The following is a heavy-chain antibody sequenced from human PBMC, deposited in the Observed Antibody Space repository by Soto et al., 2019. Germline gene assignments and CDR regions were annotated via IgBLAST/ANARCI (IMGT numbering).Heavy chain of an antibody. CDR3: ARDRLQWQNWFDP. CDR2: ISSSGSSI. V-gene: IGHV3-11*01. Sequence: GGSLRLSCAASGFTFSDYYMTWIRQAPGKGLEWVSYISSSGSSIYYADSVKGRFTISRDNAKNSLYLQMNSLRVEDTAVYYCARDRLQWQNWFDPWGQGTLVTVSS. D-gene: IGHD6-19*01. CDR1: GFTFSDYY. J-gene: IGHJ5*02.